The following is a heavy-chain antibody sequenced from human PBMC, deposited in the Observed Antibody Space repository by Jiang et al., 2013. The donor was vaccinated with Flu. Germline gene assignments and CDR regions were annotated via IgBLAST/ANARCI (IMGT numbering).Heavy chain of an antibody. D-gene: IGHD6-13*01. CDR1: GGSISSGDYY. CDR2: IYYSGST. J-gene: IGHJ2*01. Sequence: CTVSGGSISSGDYYWSWIRQPPGKGLEWIGYIYYSGSTYYNPSLKSRVTISVDTSKNQFSLKLSSVTAADTAVYYCARCGGSSWYFDLWGRGTLVTVSS. CDR3: ARCGGSSWYFDL. V-gene: IGHV4-30-4*01.